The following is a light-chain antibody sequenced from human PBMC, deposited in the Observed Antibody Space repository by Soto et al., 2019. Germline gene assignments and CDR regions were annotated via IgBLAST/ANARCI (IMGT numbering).Light chain of an antibody. J-gene: IGKJ3*01. V-gene: IGKV1-39*01. CDR1: QSISSY. CDR2: AAS. Sequence: DIQMTQSPSSLSASVGDRVTITCRASQSISSYLNWYQQKPGKAPNLLIYAASSLQSGVPSKFSGSGSGTDFTLTISSLQPEDFATYYCQQSYSSPFTFGPGTTVAI. CDR3: QQSYSSPFT.